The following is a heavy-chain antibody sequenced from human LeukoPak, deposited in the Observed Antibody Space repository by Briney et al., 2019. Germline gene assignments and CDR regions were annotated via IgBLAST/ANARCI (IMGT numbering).Heavy chain of an antibody. Sequence: GGSLRLSCAASGFIFSSRAMNWVRQAPGKGLEWVSSISSGSHYMYYTDSVKGRFTISRDNAKNSLYLQMDSLRVEDTAVYYCARDGFSGYNNLGFDYWGQGTLVTVSS. V-gene: IGHV3-21*01. CDR2: ISSGSHYM. CDR3: ARDGFSGYNNLGFDY. J-gene: IGHJ4*02. D-gene: IGHD5-12*01. CDR1: GFIFSSRA.